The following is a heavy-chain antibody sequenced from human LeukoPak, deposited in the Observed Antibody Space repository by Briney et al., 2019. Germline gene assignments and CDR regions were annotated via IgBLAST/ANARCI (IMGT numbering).Heavy chain of an antibody. Sequence: PGGSLRLSCTASGRTFKTYSLNWVRQAPGKGLEWVSSITNSGSDMSYADSVQGRFSISRENARNLLFLQMRSLRVEDTAVYYCTRFDVIDVWGQGTTVIVSS. V-gene: IGHV3-21*01. CDR2: ITNSGSDM. CDR3: TRFDVIDV. J-gene: IGHJ6*02. D-gene: IGHD2-21*01. CDR1: GRTFKTYS.